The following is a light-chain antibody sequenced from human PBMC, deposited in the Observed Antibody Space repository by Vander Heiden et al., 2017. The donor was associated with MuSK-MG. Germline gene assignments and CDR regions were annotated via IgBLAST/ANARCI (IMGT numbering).Light chain of an antibody. Sequence: EIVMTPSPATLSVSPGEKATLSCRASQSISSNLAWYQQKPGQAPRLLIYGASTRATGFPARFSGSGSGTEFTLTISSLQSEDFAVYYCQQYNDWPLTFGGGTKVEIK. CDR2: GAS. V-gene: IGKV3-15*01. J-gene: IGKJ4*01. CDR1: QSISSN. CDR3: QQYNDWPLT.